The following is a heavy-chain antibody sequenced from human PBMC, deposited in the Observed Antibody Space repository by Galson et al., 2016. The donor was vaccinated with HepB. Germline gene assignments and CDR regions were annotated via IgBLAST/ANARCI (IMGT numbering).Heavy chain of an antibody. CDR2: IYYSGNT. CDR1: GTSISSDYY. V-gene: IGHV4-39*01. J-gene: IGHJ4*02. Sequence: SETLSLTCTVSGTSISSDYYWAWIRQPPGKGLEWIGSIYYSGNTYYNTSLKSRVAISVDMSKKQFSLKLTSVSTADTAVYYCARQLRLFEWLLMACYFDDCGQGTLVTVSS. D-gene: IGHD3-3*01. CDR3: ARQLRLFEWLLMACYFDD.